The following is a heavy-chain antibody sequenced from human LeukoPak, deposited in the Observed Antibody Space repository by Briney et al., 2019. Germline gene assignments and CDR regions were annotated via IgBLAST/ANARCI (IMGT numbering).Heavy chain of an antibody. Sequence: ASVKVSCKASGYTFTGYYMHWVRQAPGQGLEWMGWISAYNGNTNYAQKFQGRVTMTTDTSISTAYMELSRLRSDDTAVYYCARGGNWKEKAFDIWGQGTMLTVSS. CDR1: GYTFTGYY. V-gene: IGHV1-2*02. J-gene: IGHJ3*02. CDR2: ISAYNGNT. D-gene: IGHD1-20*01. CDR3: ARGGNWKEKAFDI.